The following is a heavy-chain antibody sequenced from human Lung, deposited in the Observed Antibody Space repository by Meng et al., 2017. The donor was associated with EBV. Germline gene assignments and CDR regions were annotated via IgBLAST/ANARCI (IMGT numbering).Heavy chain of an antibody. J-gene: IGHJ4*02. CDR1: GGSISSGGHY. CDR2: IYYSGST. D-gene: IGHD5-18*01. Sequence: QVQLQASGPGLVKPSQTLSLTCTVSGGSISSGGHYWSWICQHPGKGLEWIGYIYYSGSTYYNPSLKSLVSISVDTSNNQFSLKLSSVTAADTAVYYCARAVDTGYFDYWGQGTLVTVSS. CDR3: ARAVDTGYFDY. V-gene: IGHV4-31*01.